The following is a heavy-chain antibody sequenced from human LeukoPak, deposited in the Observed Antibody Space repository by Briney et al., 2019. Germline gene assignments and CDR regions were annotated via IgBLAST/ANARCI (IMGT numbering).Heavy chain of an antibody. V-gene: IGHV3-9*03. CDR3: AKATYSSGWYEFDY. J-gene: IGHJ4*02. CDR1: GFTFDDYA. Sequence: GGSLRLSCAASGFTFDDYAMRWVRQAPGKGLEWVSGISWNSGSIGYADSVKGRFTISRDNAKNSLYLQMNSLRAEDMALYYCAKATYSSGWYEFDYWGQGTLVTVSS. CDR2: ISWNSGSI. D-gene: IGHD6-19*01.